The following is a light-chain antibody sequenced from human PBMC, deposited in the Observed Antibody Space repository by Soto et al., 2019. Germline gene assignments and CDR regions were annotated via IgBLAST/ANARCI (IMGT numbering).Light chain of an antibody. CDR3: QQSYNTPT. CDR2: AAS. J-gene: IGKJ2*01. CDR1: QSISSY. V-gene: IGKV1-39*01. Sequence: DIQMTQSPSSLSASVGDRVTITCRASQSISSYLNWYQQKPGKAPKLLIYAASSLQSGVPSRFSGSGSGSDFTLTISSPQHDAFVTYYSQQSYNTPTFGQGTRLEIK.